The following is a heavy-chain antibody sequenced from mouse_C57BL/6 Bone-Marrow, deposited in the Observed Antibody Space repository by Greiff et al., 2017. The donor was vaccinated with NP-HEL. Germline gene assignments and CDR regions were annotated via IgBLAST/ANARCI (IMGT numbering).Heavy chain of an antibody. CDR1: GFTFSSYA. D-gene: IGHD1-1*01. CDR3: ARDKATVVATDWYFDV. Sequence: EVHLVESGGGLVKPGGSLKLSCAASGFTFSSYAMSWVRQTPEKRLEWVATISDGGSYTYYPDNVKGRFTISRDNAKNNLYLQMSHLKSEDTAMYYCARDKATVVATDWYFDVWGTGTTVTVSS. CDR2: ISDGGSYT. V-gene: IGHV5-4*01. J-gene: IGHJ1*03.